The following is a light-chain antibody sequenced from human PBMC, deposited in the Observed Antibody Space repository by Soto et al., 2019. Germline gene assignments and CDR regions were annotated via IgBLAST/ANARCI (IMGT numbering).Light chain of an antibody. CDR3: QQYNSYSPWT. CDR1: QSISSW. Sequence: DIQMTQSPSTLSASVGDRVTITCRASQSISSWLAWYQQKPGKAPNLLIYDASTLESGIPSRFSGSGSGTEFTLTISGLQPDDFATYYCQQYNSYSPWTFXQGTKVDIK. CDR2: DAS. V-gene: IGKV1-5*01. J-gene: IGKJ1*01.